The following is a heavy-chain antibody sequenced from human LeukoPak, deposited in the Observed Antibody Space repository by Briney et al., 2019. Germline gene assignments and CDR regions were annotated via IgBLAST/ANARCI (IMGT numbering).Heavy chain of an antibody. D-gene: IGHD3-22*01. Sequence: PGGSLRLTCTTSQFTFRNYEVNWVRQAPGKGLEWISFTGSSTIQYADSVTGRFTISRDNAKNSLYLQMNSLRVEDTAVYYCAGSKWFYFDSWGQGTLVTVSS. J-gene: IGHJ4*02. V-gene: IGHV3-48*03. CDR1: QFTFRNYE. CDR3: AGSKWFYFDS. CDR2: TGSSTI.